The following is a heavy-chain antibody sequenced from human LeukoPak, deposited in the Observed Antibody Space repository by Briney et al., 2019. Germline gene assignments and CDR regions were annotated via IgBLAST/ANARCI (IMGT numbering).Heavy chain of an antibody. CDR2: IYYSGST. CDR3: ARGMTTGPDP. CDR1: GGSISSYS. D-gene: IGHD4-17*01. Sequence: SETLSLTCTVPGGSISSYSWSWIRQPPGKGLEWIGYIYYSGSTNYNPSLKSRLTISVDTSKNQFSLKLSSVTAADTAVYYCARGMTTGPDPWGQGTLVTVSS. V-gene: IGHV4-59*08. J-gene: IGHJ5*02.